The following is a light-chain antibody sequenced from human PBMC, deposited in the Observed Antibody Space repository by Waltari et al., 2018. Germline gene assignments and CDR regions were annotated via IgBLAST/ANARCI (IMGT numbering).Light chain of an antibody. CDR1: HYVKNN. CDR3: QQYDSLPVT. CDR2: KTS. V-gene: IGKV1-5*03. J-gene: IGKJ4*01. Sequence: DIQLTQSPSTLSASVGDRITITCRAAHYVKNNLAWYQQKPGKAPRVMIHKTSRFESGVPSRFSGSGFGTEFTLTISGLQPDDFATYYCQQYDSLPVTFGGGTKVDIK.